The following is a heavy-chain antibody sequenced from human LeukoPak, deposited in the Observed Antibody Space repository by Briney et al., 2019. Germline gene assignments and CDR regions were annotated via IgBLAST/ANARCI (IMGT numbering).Heavy chain of an antibody. D-gene: IGHD3-22*01. Sequence: GGSLRLSCAASGFTFSSYGMHWVRQAPGKGLEWVAFIRYDGSNKYYADSVKGRFTISRDNSKNTLYLQMNSLRAEDTAVYYCAKSRGERITMIVDWGQGTLVTVSS. V-gene: IGHV3-30*02. CDR1: GFTFSSYG. J-gene: IGHJ4*02. CDR2: IRYDGSNK. CDR3: AKSRGERITMIVD.